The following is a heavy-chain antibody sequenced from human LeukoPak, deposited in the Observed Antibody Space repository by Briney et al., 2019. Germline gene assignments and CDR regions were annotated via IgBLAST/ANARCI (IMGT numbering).Heavy chain of an antibody. CDR1: GGSISTYY. D-gene: IGHD2-2*01. CDR3: GRLNQPAVSGAFDY. V-gene: IGHV4-4*07. Sequence: PSETLSLTCTVSGGSISTYYWSWIRQPAGKGLERIGRIHSIGTTHYNPSLRSRVTRSIDTSKNHFSLKLSYVTAADTAVYYCGRLNQPAVSGAFDYWGQGTLVTVSS. CDR2: IHSIGTT. J-gene: IGHJ4*02.